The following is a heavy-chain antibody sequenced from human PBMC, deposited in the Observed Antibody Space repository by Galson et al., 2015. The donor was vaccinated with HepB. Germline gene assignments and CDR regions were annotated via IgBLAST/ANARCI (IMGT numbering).Heavy chain of an antibody. CDR2: VYHSGST. CDR1: GDSMTRDNW. D-gene: IGHD2-2*03. CDR3: ARLDMRCPDCDGVDV. J-gene: IGHJ6*02. V-gene: IGHV4-4*02. Sequence: SETLSLTCAVSGDSMTRDNWWIWVRQPPGKGLEWIGEVYHSGSTNYNPSLKSRVTISLDKSKTQFSLSLKSVTAADTAVYYCARLDMRCPDCDGVDVWGQGTTVTVSS.